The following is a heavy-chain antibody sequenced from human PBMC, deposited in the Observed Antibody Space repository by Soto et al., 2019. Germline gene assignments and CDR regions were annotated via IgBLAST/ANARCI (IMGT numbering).Heavy chain of an antibody. Sequence: QITLKESGPTLVRPAQTLTLTCDFSGFSLSTYHMGVAWIRQPPGKALEWLALLYWDDGKRYSPSLKDRLAISKDTSNNQVVLTITNIDPGDSATYFCAHAGDYDLLTFDHWGPGTLVTVSA. J-gene: IGHJ4*01. CDR1: GFSLSTYHMG. D-gene: IGHD4-17*01. V-gene: IGHV2-5*02. CDR3: AHAGDYDLLTFDH. CDR2: LYWDDGK.